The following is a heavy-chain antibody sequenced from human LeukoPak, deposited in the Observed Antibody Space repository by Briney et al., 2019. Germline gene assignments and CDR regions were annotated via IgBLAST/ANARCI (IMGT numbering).Heavy chain of an antibody. Sequence: SETLSLTCTVSGRSISSYHWSWIPQPAGKGLEWIGRICTSGNTHYNLPLKSRLAMSVDTSKNQFSLKQSSVSAADTAVYYCARESPQLRVESAAWFDPWGQGTLVTVSS. CDR3: ARESPQLRVESAAWFDP. V-gene: IGHV4-4*07. CDR2: ICTSGNT. D-gene: IGHD2-2*01. J-gene: IGHJ5*02. CDR1: GRSISSYH.